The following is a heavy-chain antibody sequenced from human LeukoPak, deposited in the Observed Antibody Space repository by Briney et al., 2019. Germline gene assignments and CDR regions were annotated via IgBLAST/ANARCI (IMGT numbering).Heavy chain of an antibody. CDR2: ISAPGRYI. CDR1: GFTFSNYA. J-gene: IGHJ4*02. Sequence: PGGSLRLSCAASGFTFSNYAMGWVRQAPGKGLEWVASISAPGRYIFSAASVKGRFSISRDNARNTLDLHMNSLRIEDTAVYYCARIGLGRDGYNAFDFWGQGILVTVSS. CDR3: ARIGLGRDGYNAFDF. D-gene: IGHD5-24*01. V-gene: IGHV3-21*01.